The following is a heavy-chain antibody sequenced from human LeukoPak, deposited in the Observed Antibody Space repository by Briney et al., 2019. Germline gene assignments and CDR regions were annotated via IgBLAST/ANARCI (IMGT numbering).Heavy chain of an antibody. J-gene: IGHJ4*02. Sequence: SETLSLTCTVSGGSISSSSYYWGWIRQPPGKGLEWIGSIYYSGSTYYNPSLKSRVTISVDTSKNQFSLKLSSVTAADTAVYYCARSPRYCSSTSCYQYYFDYWGQGTLVTVSS. CDR1: GGSISSSSYY. CDR3: ARSPRYCSSTSCYQYYFDY. D-gene: IGHD2-2*01. CDR2: IYYSGST. V-gene: IGHV4-39*07.